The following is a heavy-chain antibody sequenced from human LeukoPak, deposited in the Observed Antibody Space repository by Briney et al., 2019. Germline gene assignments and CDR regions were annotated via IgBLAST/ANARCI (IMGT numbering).Heavy chain of an antibody. CDR2: ISYEGSNK. J-gene: IGHJ5*02. CDR1: GFTLSGYG. CDR3: AKSAEVQSGSYYGSWFDP. Sequence: PGGSLRLSCAASGFTLSGYGMHWVRQAPGKGLEWVAVISYEGSNKYYADSVKGRFTISRDNSKNTLYLQMNSLRAEDTAVYYCAKSAEVQSGSYYGSWFDPWGQGTLVTVSS. V-gene: IGHV3-30*18. D-gene: IGHD1-26*01.